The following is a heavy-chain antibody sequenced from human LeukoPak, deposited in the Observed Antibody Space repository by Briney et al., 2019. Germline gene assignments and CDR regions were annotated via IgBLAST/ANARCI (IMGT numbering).Heavy chain of an antibody. CDR3: ASWELRLSLNY. J-gene: IGHJ4*02. Sequence: PGGSLRLSCAASGFTFSSYGMSWVRQAPGKGLEWVSAISGSGGSTYYADSVKGRFTISRDNSKNTLYLQMNSLRAEDTTVYYCASWELRLSLNYWGQGTLVTVSS. D-gene: IGHD1-26*01. V-gene: IGHV3-23*01. CDR1: GFTFSSYG. CDR2: ISGSGGST.